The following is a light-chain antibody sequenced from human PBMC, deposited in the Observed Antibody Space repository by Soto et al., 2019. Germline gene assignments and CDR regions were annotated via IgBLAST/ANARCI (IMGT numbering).Light chain of an antibody. V-gene: IGKV1-5*02. CDR2: DAS. CDR1: QSISSW. Sequence: EIQMSQSPSTLSASVGDRVTSICRASQSISSWVAWYQKKTGTAPKLLSEDASSLESGVPSRVSGSGSGTEFTLTVSNLHLEDFATDDCPQYNSYPWTVGQGTQVEIK. J-gene: IGKJ1*01. CDR3: PQYNSYPWT.